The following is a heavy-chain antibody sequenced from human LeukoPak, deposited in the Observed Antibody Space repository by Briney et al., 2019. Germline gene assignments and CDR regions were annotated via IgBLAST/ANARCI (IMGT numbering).Heavy chain of an antibody. CDR3: VRERLTPRLGGDAYFYMDV. CDR2: TYYWSKWYN. J-gene: IGHJ6*03. D-gene: IGHD4-17*01. CDR1: GDSVLSNSST. Sequence: SQTLSLTCAIPGDSVLSNSSTWNWIRQSPSRGLEWLGRTYYWSKWYNDYAPSLKSRLTIDRDTSKNHFSLQLSSVTPEDTAIYFCVRERLTPRLGGDAYFYMDVWGKGTTVTVS. V-gene: IGHV6-1*01.